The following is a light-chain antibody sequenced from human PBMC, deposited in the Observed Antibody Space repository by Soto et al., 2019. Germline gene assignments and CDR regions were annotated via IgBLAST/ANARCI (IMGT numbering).Light chain of an antibody. CDR1: HSVSSF. CDR3: QQYGSSPIT. CDR2: GAS. Sequence: EIVLTPSPATLSLSPGERSTLSCRASHSVSSFLAWYQQKPGQAPRLLIYGASSRATGIPDRFSGSGSGTDFTLTISRLEPEDFAVYYCQQYGSSPITFGQGTRLEIK. V-gene: IGKV3-20*01. J-gene: IGKJ5*01.